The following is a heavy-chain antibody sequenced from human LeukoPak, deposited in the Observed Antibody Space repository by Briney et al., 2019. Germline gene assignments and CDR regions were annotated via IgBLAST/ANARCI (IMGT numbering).Heavy chain of an antibody. V-gene: IGHV4-34*01. CDR1: GGSFSGYY. CDR2: INHSGST. J-gene: IGHJ3*02. CDR3: ARGLVGGIGTVAFDI. D-gene: IGHD1-26*01. Sequence: SETLSLTCAVYGGSFSGYYCSWIRQPPGKGPELIREINHSGSTNYNPSLKSLVTISVDTSKNQFSLKLSSVTAADTAVYYCARGLVGGIGTVAFDIWGQGTMVTVSS.